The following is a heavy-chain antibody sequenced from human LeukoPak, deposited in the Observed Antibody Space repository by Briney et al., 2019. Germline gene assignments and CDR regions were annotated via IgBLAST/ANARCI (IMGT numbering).Heavy chain of an antibody. D-gene: IGHD6-13*01. CDR2: MNPNSGNT. J-gene: IGHJ2*01. CDR1: GYTFTSYD. CDR3: ARVGWQQLAPVFDL. V-gene: IGHV1-8*01. Sequence: ASVKVSCKASGYTFTSYDINWVRQATGQGLEWMGWMNPNSGNTGYAQKFQGRVTMTRNTSISTAYMELSSLRSEDTAVYYCARVGWQQLAPVFDLWGRGTLVTVSS.